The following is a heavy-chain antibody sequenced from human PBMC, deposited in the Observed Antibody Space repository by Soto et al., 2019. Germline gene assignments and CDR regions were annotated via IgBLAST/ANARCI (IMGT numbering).Heavy chain of an antibody. CDR3: TTDPPYYDFWSGYYWVGGEEYGMDV. J-gene: IGHJ6*04. CDR2: IKSKADGGTT. CDR1: GFTFSNAW. V-gene: IGHV3-15*01. Sequence: PGGSLRLSCAASGFTFSNAWMSWVRQAPGKGLEWVGRIKSKADGGTTDYAAPVKGRFTISRDDSKNTLYLQMNSLKTEDTAVYYCTTDPPYYDFWSGYYWVGGEEYGMDVWREGTTVTVSS. D-gene: IGHD3-3*01.